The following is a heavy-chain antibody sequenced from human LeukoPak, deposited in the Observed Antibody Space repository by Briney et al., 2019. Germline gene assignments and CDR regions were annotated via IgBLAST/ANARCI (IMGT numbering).Heavy chain of an antibody. D-gene: IGHD3-16*01. CDR1: GGSFSGYY. CDR3: ATRSWGSNH. V-gene: IGHV4-34*01. Sequence: SETLSLTCAVYGGSFSGYYWSWIRQPPGKGLEWIGEINHSGSTNYNPSLKSRVTISVDTSKNQFSLKLSSVTAADTAVYYCATRSWGSNHWGQGTLVTVSS. J-gene: IGHJ1*01. CDR2: INHSGST.